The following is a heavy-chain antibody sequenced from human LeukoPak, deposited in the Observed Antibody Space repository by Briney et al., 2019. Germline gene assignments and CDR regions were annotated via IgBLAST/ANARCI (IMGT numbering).Heavy chain of an antibody. D-gene: IGHD1-14*01. Sequence: GGSLRLSCAASGFTFSSYGIHWVRQAPGKGLEWVAVISYDGTNKYFADSVKGRFTISRDNSKNTLYLQLNSLRAEDTAVYFCAKFRKPMALLDAFDMWGQGTMVTVSS. CDR2: ISYDGTNK. CDR1: GFTFSSYG. CDR3: AKFRKPMALLDAFDM. V-gene: IGHV3-30*18. J-gene: IGHJ3*02.